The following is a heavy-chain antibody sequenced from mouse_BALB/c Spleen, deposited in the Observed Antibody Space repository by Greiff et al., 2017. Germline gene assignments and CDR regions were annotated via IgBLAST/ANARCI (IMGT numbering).Heavy chain of an antibody. D-gene: IGHD2-13*01. V-gene: IGHV1-82*01. J-gene: IGHJ3*01. CDR2: IYPGDGDT. CDR1: GYAFSSSW. Sequence: QVQLQQSGPELVKPGASVKISCKSSGYAFSSSWMNWVKQRPGQGLEWIGRIYPGDGDTNYNGKFKGKATLTADKSSSTAYMQLSSLTSVDSAVYFCARSDSFAYWGQGTLVTVSA. CDR3: ARSDSFAY.